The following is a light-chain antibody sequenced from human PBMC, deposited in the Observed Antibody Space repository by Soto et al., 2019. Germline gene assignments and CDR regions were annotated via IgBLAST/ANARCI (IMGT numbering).Light chain of an antibody. J-gene: IGLJ2*01. V-gene: IGLV1-40*01. CDR2: DNN. CDR3: RSYDSGLGDVV. CDR1: SSNLGAGAGYD. Sequence: SALTQPPSVSGAPGQRVTISCTGSSSNLGAGAGYDVHWYQQVPGTAPKLLIYDNNNRPSGVPARFSGSKSGTSASLAITGLQPEDEDDYYCRSYDSGLGDVVFGGGTKLTVL.